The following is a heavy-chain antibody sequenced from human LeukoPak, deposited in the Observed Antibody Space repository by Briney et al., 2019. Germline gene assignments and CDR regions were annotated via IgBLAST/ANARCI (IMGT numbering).Heavy chain of an antibody. Sequence: GGSLRLSCAVSGFTFSSYSMNWVRQAPGKGLEWVSSISSSSSYIYHADSVKGRFTISRDNAKNSLYLQMNSLRAEDTAVYYCARAAYCGGDCYSPPYFQHWGQGTLVTVSS. V-gene: IGHV3-21*01. CDR2: ISSSSSYI. J-gene: IGHJ1*01. CDR1: GFTFSSYS. D-gene: IGHD2-21*02. CDR3: ARAAYCGGDCYSPPYFQH.